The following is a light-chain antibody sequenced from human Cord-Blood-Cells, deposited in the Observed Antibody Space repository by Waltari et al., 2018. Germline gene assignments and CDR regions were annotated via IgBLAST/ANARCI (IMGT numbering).Light chain of an antibody. CDR2: DVI. V-gene: IGLV2-14*01. CDR1: SSDVGGYNY. J-gene: IGLJ2*01. Sequence: SALTHPASVSGSPGQSITISCTGTSSDVGGYNYASWYQQPPGKAPKLMIYDVINRPSGVANRFSGSNSGNTASLTISGLQAEDEADYYCSSYTSSSTLVFGGGTKLTVL. CDR3: SSYTSSSTLV.